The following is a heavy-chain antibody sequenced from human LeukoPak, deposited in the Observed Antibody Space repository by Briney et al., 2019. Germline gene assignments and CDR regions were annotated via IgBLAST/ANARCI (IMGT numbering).Heavy chain of an antibody. Sequence: SETLSLTCTVPGGSISSYYWSWIRQPPGKGLEWIGYIYYSGSTNYNPSLKSRVTISVDTSKNQFSLKLSSVTAADTAVYYCARGTYSSSSVAYWGQGTLVTVSS. V-gene: IGHV4-59*01. CDR1: GGSISSYY. J-gene: IGHJ4*02. D-gene: IGHD6-6*01. CDR2: IYYSGST. CDR3: ARGTYSSSSVAY.